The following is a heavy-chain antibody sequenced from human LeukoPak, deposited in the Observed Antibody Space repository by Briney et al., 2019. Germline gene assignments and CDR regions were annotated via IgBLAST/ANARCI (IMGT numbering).Heavy chain of an antibody. Sequence: PGGSLRLSCAASGFTFNNYDMHWVRQATGKGLDWVSPIGTAGDTYYPGSVKGRFTISRDNAKNSLYLQMYSLRAEDTAVYYCARLGIVSTGDSNWFDPWGQGTLVTVSS. CDR1: GFTFNNYD. V-gene: IGHV3-13*01. CDR2: IGTAGDT. CDR3: ARLGIVSTGDSNWFDP. J-gene: IGHJ5*02. D-gene: IGHD6-13*01.